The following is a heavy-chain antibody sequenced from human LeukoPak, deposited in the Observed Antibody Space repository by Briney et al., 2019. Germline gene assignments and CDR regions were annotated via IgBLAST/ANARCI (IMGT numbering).Heavy chain of an antibody. Sequence: SETLSLTCTVSGGSISSSSYYWGWIRQPPGKGLEWIGSIYYSGSTYYNPSLKSRVTISVDTSKNQFSLKLSSVTAADTAVYYCARSFQWLRSGYFQHWGQGTLVTVS. V-gene: IGHV4-39*01. CDR1: GGSISSSSYY. J-gene: IGHJ1*01. CDR2: IYYSGST. CDR3: ARSFQWLRSGYFQH. D-gene: IGHD6-19*01.